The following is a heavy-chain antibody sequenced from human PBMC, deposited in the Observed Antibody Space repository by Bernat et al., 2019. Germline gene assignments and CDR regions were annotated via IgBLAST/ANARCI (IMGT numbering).Heavy chain of an antibody. CDR1: GFTFSSYA. Sequence: QVQLVESGGGVVQPGRSLRLSFAASGFTFSSYAMHWVRQAPGKGLEWVAVISYDGSNNYYADSVKGRFTITRDNSKNTLYLQMNSLRAEDTAVYYCAREIVVVVAPTYYYFGMDVWGQGTTVTVSS. CDR2: ISYDGSNN. CDR3: AREIVVVVAPTYYYFGMDV. V-gene: IGHV3-30-3*01. J-gene: IGHJ6*01. D-gene: IGHD2-15*01.